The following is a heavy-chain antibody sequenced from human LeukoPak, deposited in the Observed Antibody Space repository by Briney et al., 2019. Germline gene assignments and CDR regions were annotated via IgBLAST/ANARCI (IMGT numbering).Heavy chain of an antibody. CDR2: MSSSSSTI. CDR1: GFSFSTYG. J-gene: IGHJ4*02. D-gene: IGHD3-10*01. V-gene: IGHV3-48*01. Sequence: GGSLRLSCAASGFSFSTYGMNWVRQAPGKGLEWVSYMSSSSSTIYYADSVKGRFTISRDNSKNTLYLQINSLRADDTAVYYCAKDQDPHSYGSGSYAPFDYWGQGTLVTVSS. CDR3: AKDQDPHSYGSGSYAPFDY.